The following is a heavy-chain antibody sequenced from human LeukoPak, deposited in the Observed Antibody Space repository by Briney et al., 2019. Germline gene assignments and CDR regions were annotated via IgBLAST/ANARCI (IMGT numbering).Heavy chain of an antibody. CDR1: GGSISSGSYY. CDR2: IYTSGST. J-gene: IGHJ3*02. D-gene: IGHD3-22*01. Sequence: SQTLSLTCTVSGGSISSGSYYWSWIRQPAGKGLEWIGRIYTSGSTNYNPSLKSRVTISVDTSKNQFSLKLSSVTAADTAVYYCARAMYYYDSSGLVWGHDAFDIWGQGTMVTVSS. CDR3: ARAMYYYDSSGLVWGHDAFDI. V-gene: IGHV4-61*02.